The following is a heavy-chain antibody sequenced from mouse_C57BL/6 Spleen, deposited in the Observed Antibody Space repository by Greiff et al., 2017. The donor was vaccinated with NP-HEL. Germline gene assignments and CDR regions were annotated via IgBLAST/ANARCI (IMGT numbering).Heavy chain of an antibody. D-gene: IGHD2-14*01. CDR2: IYIGNGYT. J-gene: IGHJ4*01. CDR3: AREDGVRRNYAMDY. Sequence: VQLQQSGAELVRPGSSVKMSCKTSGYTFTSYGINWVKQRPGQGLEWVGYIYIGNGYTEYNEKFKGKATLTSDTSSSTDYMQLSSLTSEDSAIDFCAREDGVRRNYAMDYWGQGTSVTVSS. V-gene: IGHV1-58*01. CDR1: GYTFTSYG.